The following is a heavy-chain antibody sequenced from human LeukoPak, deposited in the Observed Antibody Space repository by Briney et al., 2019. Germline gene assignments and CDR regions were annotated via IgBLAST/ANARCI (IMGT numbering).Heavy chain of an antibody. CDR2: IKSKTDGGTT. CDR3: SCYYGSGSYYSDAFDI. J-gene: IGHJ3*02. D-gene: IGHD3-10*01. Sequence: GGSLRLSCAASGFSVSNTYMSWVRQAPGKGLEWVGRIKSKTDGGTTDYAAPVKGRFTISRDDSKNTLYLQMNSLKTEDTAVYYCSCYYGSGSYYSDAFDIWGQGTMVTVSS. CDR1: GFSVSNTY. V-gene: IGHV3-15*01.